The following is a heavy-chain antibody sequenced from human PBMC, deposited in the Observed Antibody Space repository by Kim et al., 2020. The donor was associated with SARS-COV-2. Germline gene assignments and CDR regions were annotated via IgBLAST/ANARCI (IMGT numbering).Heavy chain of an antibody. J-gene: IGHJ6*02. CDR2: IYYSGST. D-gene: IGHD3-3*01. V-gene: IGHV4-39*01. CDR1: GGSISSSSYY. Sequence: SETLSLTCTVSGGSISSSSYYWGWIRQPPGKGLEWIGSIYYSGSTYYNPSLKSRVTISVDTSKNQFSLKLSSVTAADTAVYYCARLGDYDFWSGYIENYYYGMDVWGQGTTVTVSS. CDR3: ARLGDYDFWSGYIENYYYGMDV.